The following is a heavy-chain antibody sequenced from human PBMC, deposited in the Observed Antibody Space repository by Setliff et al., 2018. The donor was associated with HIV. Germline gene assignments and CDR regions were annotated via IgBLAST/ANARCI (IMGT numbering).Heavy chain of an antibody. CDR2: ISPNSGGT. D-gene: IGHD2-2*01. CDR3: ARDHPYFCSSTSCSFLDY. V-gene: IGHV1-2*06. Sequence: ASVKVSCKTSGYTFPDYYLHWVRQAPGQGLEWMGRISPNSGGTNYAQKFQGRVTMTRDTSINTVYMELSSLRSDDTAMYYCARDHPYFCSSTSCSFLDYWGQGTLVTV. J-gene: IGHJ4*02. CDR1: GYTFPDYY.